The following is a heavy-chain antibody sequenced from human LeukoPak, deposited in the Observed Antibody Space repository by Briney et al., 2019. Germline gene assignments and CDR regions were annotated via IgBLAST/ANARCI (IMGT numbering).Heavy chain of an antibody. Sequence: GGCLSLSCAASGFTFSSYGMSWTRQAPGKGLEWVSYISSSGSTIYYADSVKGRFTISRDNAKNSLYLQMNSLRAEDTAVYYCARDIRPVVYWGQGTLVTVSS. CDR2: ISSSGSTI. D-gene: IGHD2-2*02. CDR1: GFTFSSYG. V-gene: IGHV3-11*01. J-gene: IGHJ4*02. CDR3: ARDIRPVVY.